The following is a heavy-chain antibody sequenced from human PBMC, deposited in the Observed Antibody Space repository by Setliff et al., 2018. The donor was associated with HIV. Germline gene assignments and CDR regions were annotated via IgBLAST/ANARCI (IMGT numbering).Heavy chain of an antibody. Sequence: KPSETLSLTCTVSGGPIRSPNWWSWVRQPPGKGLEWIGEIFHGGNTNYSPSLESRVTLSVDKSKNQFSLRLSSVTAADTAVYHCATLATAGESYDYWGQGSLVTVSS. CDR3: ATLATAGESYDY. CDR1: GGPIRSPNW. J-gene: IGHJ4*02. CDR2: IFHGGNT. D-gene: IGHD6-13*01. V-gene: IGHV4-4*02.